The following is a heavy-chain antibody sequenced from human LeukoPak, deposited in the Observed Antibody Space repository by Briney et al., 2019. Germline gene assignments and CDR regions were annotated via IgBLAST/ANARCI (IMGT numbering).Heavy chain of an antibody. V-gene: IGHV3-7*02. Sequence: GESLKISCKGSGYSFTNYWIAWVRQMPGKGLEWVANIKQDGSEKYYVDSVKGRFTISRDNAKNSLYLQMNSLRAEDTAVYYCARKRGYNYGFGPYGMDVWGQGTSVTVSS. J-gene: IGHJ6*02. CDR3: ARKRGYNYGFGPYGMDV. D-gene: IGHD5-18*01. CDR1: GYSFTNYW. CDR2: IKQDGSEK.